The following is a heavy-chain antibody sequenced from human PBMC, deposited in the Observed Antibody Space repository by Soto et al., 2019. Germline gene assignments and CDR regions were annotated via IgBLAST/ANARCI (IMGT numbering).Heavy chain of an antibody. CDR1: GFNFSNYA. V-gene: IGHV3-23*01. Sequence: LRLSCVESGFNFSNYAVAWVRQAPGKGLEWVSSISGSGRGSRPYYADSVQGRFTISRDHSKNIVSLQMDSLRVDDTAVYYCTRERSLVSLLFDYWGPGTLVTVSS. D-gene: IGHD3-10*01. CDR3: TRERSLVSLLFDY. CDR2: ISGSGRGSRP. J-gene: IGHJ4*02.